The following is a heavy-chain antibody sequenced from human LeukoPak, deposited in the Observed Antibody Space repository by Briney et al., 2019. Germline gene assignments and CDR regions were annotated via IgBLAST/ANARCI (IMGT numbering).Heavy chain of an antibody. CDR3: ARRLQDYYYYMDV. Sequence: GASVKVSCKASGYTFTSYGISWVRQAPGQGLEWMGWISAYNGNTNYAQKLQGRVTMTTDTSTSTAYVELRSLRSDDTAVYYCARRLQDYYYYMDVWGKGTTVTVSS. CDR1: GYTFTSYG. CDR2: ISAYNGNT. D-gene: IGHD4-11*01. J-gene: IGHJ6*03. V-gene: IGHV1-18*01.